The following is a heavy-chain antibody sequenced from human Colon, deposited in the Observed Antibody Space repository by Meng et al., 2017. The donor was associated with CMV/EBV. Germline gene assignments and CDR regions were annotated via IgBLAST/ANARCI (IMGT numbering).Heavy chain of an antibody. J-gene: IGHJ6*02. CDR2: SSAQNGNT. CDR1: GYTFTTYG. Sequence: ASVKVSCKSSGYTFTTYGITWVRQAPGQGLEWMGWSSAQNGNTNYGQKFQGRVTVTTDTSTRTAYMELRSLRSDDTAVYYCARGSISMVRGVIIAYGMDAWGQGTTVTVS. CDR3: ARGSISMVRGVIIAYGMDA. D-gene: IGHD3-10*01. V-gene: IGHV1-18*01.